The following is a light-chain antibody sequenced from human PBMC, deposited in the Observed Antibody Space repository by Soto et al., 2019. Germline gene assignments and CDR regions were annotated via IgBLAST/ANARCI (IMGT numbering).Light chain of an antibody. V-gene: IGKV3-20*01. CDR3: QQYCSSSYT. CDR1: QSISSSY. J-gene: IGKJ2*01. Sequence: EIVLTQSPGTLSLSPGERATLSCRASQSISSSYLAWYQQKPGQAPRLLIYAASSMDTSIPDRFSGSGSGTDFTLTISRLEPEDFAVYYCQQYCSSSYTFGQGTQLEIK. CDR2: AAS.